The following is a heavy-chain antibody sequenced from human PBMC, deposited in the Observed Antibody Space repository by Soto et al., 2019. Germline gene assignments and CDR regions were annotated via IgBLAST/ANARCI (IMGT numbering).Heavy chain of an antibody. V-gene: IGHV1-46*03. D-gene: IGHD3-16*01. J-gene: IGHJ4*02. CDR2: INPSGGST. CDR1: GYTFTSYY. Sequence: EASVKVSCKASGYTFTSYYMHWVRQAPGQGLEWMGIINPSGGSTSYAQKFQGRVTMTRDTSTSTVYTELSSLRSEDTAVYYCARDKTRIMITFGYPGFDYWGQGTLVTVPS. CDR3: ARDKTRIMITFGYPGFDY.